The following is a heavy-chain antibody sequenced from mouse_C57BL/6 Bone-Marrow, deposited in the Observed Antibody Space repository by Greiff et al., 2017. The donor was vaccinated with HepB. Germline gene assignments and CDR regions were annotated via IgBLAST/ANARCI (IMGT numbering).Heavy chain of an antibody. J-gene: IGHJ1*03. CDR1: GFTFSDYY. V-gene: IGHV5-16*01. CDR2: INYDGSST. CDR3: ARGPFYYYGRTHWYFDV. Sequence: EVKLMESEGGLVQPGRSMKLSCTASGFTFSDYYMAWVRQVPEKGLEWVANINYDGSSTYYLDSLKSRFIISRDNAKNILYLQMSSLKSEDTATYYCARGPFYYYGRTHWYFDVWGTGTTVTVSS. D-gene: IGHD1-1*01.